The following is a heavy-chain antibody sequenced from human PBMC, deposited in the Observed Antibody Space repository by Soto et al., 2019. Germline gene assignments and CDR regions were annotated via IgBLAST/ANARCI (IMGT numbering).Heavy chain of an antibody. CDR2: IWYDGSNK. CDR1: GFTFSSYG. Sequence: QVQLVESGGGVVQPGRSLRLSCAASGFTFSSYGMYWVRQAPGKGLEWVAVIWYDGSNKYYEDSVKGRFTISRDNSKNTLYLQMNSLRAEDTAVYYCARDGGFTVYWGQGTLVTVSS. CDR3: ARDGGFTVY. V-gene: IGHV3-33*01. J-gene: IGHJ4*02. D-gene: IGHD2-15*01.